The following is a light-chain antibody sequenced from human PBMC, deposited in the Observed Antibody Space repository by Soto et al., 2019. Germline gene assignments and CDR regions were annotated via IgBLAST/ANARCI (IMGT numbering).Light chain of an antibody. CDR3: CSYAGSSFVL. J-gene: IGLJ2*01. Sequence: QSVLTQPASVSGSPGQSITISCTGTSSDVGSYNLVSWYQHHPGKAPKLMIYEGSKRPSGVSNRFSGSKSGNTASLTISELQAEDEADYYCCSYAGSSFVLFGGGTQLTVL. CDR1: SSDVGSYNL. CDR2: EGS. V-gene: IGLV2-23*01.